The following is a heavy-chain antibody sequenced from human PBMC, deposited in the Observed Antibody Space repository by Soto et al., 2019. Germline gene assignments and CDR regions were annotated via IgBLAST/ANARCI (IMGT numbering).Heavy chain of an antibody. J-gene: IGHJ4*02. D-gene: IGHD4-17*01. CDR1: GYTFTSYY. CDR2: INPSGGST. V-gene: IGHV1-46*01. CDR3: ASERIQRWQFPHKAPFAS. Sequence: QVQLVQSGAEVKKPGASVKVSCKASGYTFTSYYMHWVRQAPGQGLEWMGIINPSGGSTSYAQKFQAPLTLTRATTTSTVYMALSRLRSEDTAVSYCASERIQRWQFPHKAPFASWGQGTLVTVSS.